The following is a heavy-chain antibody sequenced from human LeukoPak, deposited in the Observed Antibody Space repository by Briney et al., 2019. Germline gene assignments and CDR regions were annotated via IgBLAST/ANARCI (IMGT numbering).Heavy chain of an antibody. CDR2: IFDSATT. J-gene: IGHJ1*01. Sequence: SQTLSLTCTVSGGSISSGDYYWSWIRQPPGKGLEWIGYIFDSATTNDKPSLKSRVTISVDTSKNQLSLKLRSVTAADTAVYYCARHEVVAGTPVYFQLWGQGTLVIVSS. CDR1: GGSISSGDYY. D-gene: IGHD2-15*01. CDR3: ARHEVVAGTPVYFQL. V-gene: IGHV4-30-4*01.